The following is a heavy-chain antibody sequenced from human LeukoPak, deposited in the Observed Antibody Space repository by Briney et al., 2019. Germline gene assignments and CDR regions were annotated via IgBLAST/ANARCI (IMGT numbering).Heavy chain of an antibody. CDR1: GFTFSSYG. Sequence: PGRSLRLSCAASGFTFSSYGMHWVRQAPGKGLEWVAVISYDGSNKYYADSVKGRFTISRDNSKNTLYLQMNSLRAEDTAVYYCAKDRGGRSSWYQEESAFDIWGQGTLVTVSS. J-gene: IGHJ3*02. V-gene: IGHV3-30*18. D-gene: IGHD6-13*01. CDR3: AKDRGGRSSWYQEESAFDI. CDR2: ISYDGSNK.